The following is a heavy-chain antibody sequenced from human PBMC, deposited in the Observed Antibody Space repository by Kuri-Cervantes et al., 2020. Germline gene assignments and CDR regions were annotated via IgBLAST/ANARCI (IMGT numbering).Heavy chain of an antibody. D-gene: IGHD2-15*01. CDR3: ARVARGSCYNFDY. V-gene: IGHV4-38-2*02. Sequence: SETLSLTCTVSGYSISSGYYWGWIRQPPGEGLEWIGSIHHSGATCYNPSLKSRVTISVDTSKNQFSLKLSSVTAADTALYYCARVARGSCYNFDYWGQGTLVTVSS. CDR2: IHHSGAT. J-gene: IGHJ4*02. CDR1: GYSISSGYY.